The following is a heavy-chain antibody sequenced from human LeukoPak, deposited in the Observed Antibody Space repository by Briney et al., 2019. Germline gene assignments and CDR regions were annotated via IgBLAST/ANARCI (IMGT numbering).Heavy chain of an antibody. Sequence: SETLSLACVVSGGSIDDNYLWTWVRQPPGKGLDWIGEISHTEGAKYCPSLEGRVSISMDRSKNLFSLMLRSVTAADTAVYFCARHYDFSSPYNNWGQGILVTVSS. CDR1: GGSIDDNYL. J-gene: IGHJ4*02. CDR2: ISHTEGA. CDR3: ARHYDFSSPYNN. V-gene: IGHV4/OR15-8*02. D-gene: IGHD3-3*01.